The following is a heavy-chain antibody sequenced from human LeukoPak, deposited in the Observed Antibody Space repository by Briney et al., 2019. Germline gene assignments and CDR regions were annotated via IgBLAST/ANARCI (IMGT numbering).Heavy chain of an antibody. Sequence: GGSLRLSCAASGFTFSSSEMNSVPQPPGKGVEWVSYISSLGTKIYYADSVKGRFTMSRDNAKNSLYLQMNSLRAEDTAIYYCARERVTTGGDACDIWGHGTMVTVSS. J-gene: IGHJ3*02. CDR2: ISSLGTKI. V-gene: IGHV3-48*03. CDR3: ARERVTTGGDACDI. D-gene: IGHD4-11*01. CDR1: GFTFSSSE.